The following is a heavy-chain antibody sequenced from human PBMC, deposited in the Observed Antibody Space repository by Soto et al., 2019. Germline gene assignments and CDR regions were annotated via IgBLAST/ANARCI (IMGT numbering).Heavy chain of an antibody. CDR1: GFSFSSDN. Sequence: VQLVESGGGLVKPGGSLRLSCAASGFSFSSDNMHWVRQAPGKGLEWVSSVGSTASYVVYADSVKGRFTISRDNANSLLYLQMNSLGAEDTAVYYCVHSHYGSGSFDYWGQGTLVTVSS. CDR2: VGSTASYV. V-gene: IGHV3-21*01. D-gene: IGHD3-10*01. CDR3: VHSHYGSGSFDY. J-gene: IGHJ4*02.